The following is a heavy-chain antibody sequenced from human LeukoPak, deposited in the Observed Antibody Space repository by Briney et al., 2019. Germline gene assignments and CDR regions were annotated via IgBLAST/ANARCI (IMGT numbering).Heavy chain of an antibody. CDR2: MNPNSGNT. CDR1: GYTFTSYD. J-gene: IGHJ6*02. Sequence: ASVKVSCKASGYTFTSYDINWVRQATGQGLEWMGWMNPNSGNTGYAQKFQGRVTMTRNTSISTAYMELSSLRSEDTAVYYCARGGRSCWYAYYYGMDVWGQGTTVTVSS. V-gene: IGHV1-8*01. CDR3: ARGGRSCWYAYYYGMDV. D-gene: IGHD6-19*01.